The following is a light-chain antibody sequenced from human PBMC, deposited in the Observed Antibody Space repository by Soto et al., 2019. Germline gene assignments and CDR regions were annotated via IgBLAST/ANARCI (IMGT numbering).Light chain of an antibody. CDR3: QQSYSVPIT. Sequence: DIQMTQSPSSLSASVGDRVTITCRASESISSHLNWYQQKSGRAPQLLIHAASTLQTGVPSRFSSSGSGTDFTLTISSLQPEDFATYYCQQSYSVPITFGQGTRLEIK. CDR1: ESISSH. J-gene: IGKJ5*01. V-gene: IGKV1-39*01. CDR2: AAS.